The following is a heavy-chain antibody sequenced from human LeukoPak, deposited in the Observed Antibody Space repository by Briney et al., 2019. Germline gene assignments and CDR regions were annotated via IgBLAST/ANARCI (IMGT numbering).Heavy chain of an antibody. J-gene: IGHJ6*02. V-gene: IGHV3-30-3*01. Sequence: PGGSLRLSCAASGFTFSSYAMHWVRQAPGKGLEWVAVISYDGSNKYYADSVKGRFTISRDNSKNTLYLQMNSLRAEDTAVYYYARDDLKVWATRYYYYGMDVWGQGTTVTVSS. CDR2: ISYDGSNK. CDR3: ARDDLKVWATRYYYYGMDV. D-gene: IGHD2-8*01. CDR1: GFTFSSYA.